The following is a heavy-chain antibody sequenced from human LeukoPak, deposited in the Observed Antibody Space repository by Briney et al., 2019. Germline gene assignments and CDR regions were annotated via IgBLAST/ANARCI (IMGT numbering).Heavy chain of an antibody. CDR3: AKPVSGGLAVTADWFHP. Sequence: AGGSLRLSCAASGFTFSSYAMSWVRQPPGKGLEWVSTINANSGTTSYAASVRGRFTISRDNSKNTLYLQVNTLRADDTATYYCAKPVSGGLAVTADWFHPWGQGTLVVVSS. CDR2: INANSGTT. J-gene: IGHJ5*01. D-gene: IGHD6-19*01. V-gene: IGHV3-23*01. CDR1: GFTFSSYA.